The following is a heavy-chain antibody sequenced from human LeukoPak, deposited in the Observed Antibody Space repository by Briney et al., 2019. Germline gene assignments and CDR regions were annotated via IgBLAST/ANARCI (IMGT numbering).Heavy chain of an antibody. J-gene: IGHJ3*02. D-gene: IGHD6-13*01. Sequence: GRSLRLSCAASGFTFDDYAMHWVRQAPGKGLEWVSGISWNSGSIGYADSVKGRFTIPRDNAKNSLYLQMNSLRAEDTALYYCAKAIAAAGTRAFDIWGQGTMVTVSS. V-gene: IGHV3-9*01. CDR3: AKAIAAAGTRAFDI. CDR1: GFTFDDYA. CDR2: ISWNSGSI.